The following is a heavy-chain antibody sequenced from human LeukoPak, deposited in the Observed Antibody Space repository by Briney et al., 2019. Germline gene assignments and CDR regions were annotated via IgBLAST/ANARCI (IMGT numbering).Heavy chain of an antibody. V-gene: IGHV4-34*01. CDR3: ARDGEMATIENYFEY. D-gene: IGHD5-24*01. CDR1: GGSFSGYY. CDR2: INHSGST. J-gene: IGHJ4*02. Sequence: SETLSLTCAVYGGSFSGYYWSWIRQPPGKGLEWIGEINHSGSTNYNPSLKSRVTISVDTSKNQFSLKLSSVTAADTAVYYCARDGEMATIENYFEYWGQGTLVTVSS.